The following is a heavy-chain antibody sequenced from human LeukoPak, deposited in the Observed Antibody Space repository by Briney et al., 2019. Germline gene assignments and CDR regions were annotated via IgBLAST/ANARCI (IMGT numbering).Heavy chain of an antibody. Sequence: GASVKVSCKASGYTFTSYDINWVRQATGQGLEWMGWMNPNSGNTGYAQKFQGRVTMTRNTSISTAYMELSSLRSEDTAVYYCARGSWSSGWYWGQVYYFDYWGQGTLVTVSS. J-gene: IGHJ4*02. CDR1: GYTFTSYD. CDR2: MNPNSGNT. CDR3: ARGSWSSGWYWGQVYYFDY. V-gene: IGHV1-8*01. D-gene: IGHD6-19*01.